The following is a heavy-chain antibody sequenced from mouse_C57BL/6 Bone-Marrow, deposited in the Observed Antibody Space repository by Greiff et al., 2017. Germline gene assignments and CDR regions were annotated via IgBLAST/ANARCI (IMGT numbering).Heavy chain of an antibody. CDR1: GFTFSDYY. CDR2: ISNGGGST. V-gene: IGHV5-12*01. D-gene: IGHD1-1*01. J-gene: IGHJ1*03. CDR3: ARQDYYGSWYFDV. Sequence: EVQGVESGGGLVQPGGSLKLSCAASGFTFSDYYMYWVRQTPEKRLEWVAYISNGGGSTYYPDTVKGRFTISRDNAKNTLYLQMSRLKSEDTAMYYCARQDYYGSWYFDVWGTGTTVTVSS.